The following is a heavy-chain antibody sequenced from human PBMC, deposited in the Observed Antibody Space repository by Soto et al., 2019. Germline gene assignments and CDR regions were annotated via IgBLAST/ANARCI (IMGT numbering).Heavy chain of an antibody. D-gene: IGHD3-10*01. V-gene: IGHV4-61*08. CDR1: GGSVSSSGSH. CDR3: ASGDYCHTMGA. CDR2: MTNAGST. J-gene: IGHJ6*02. Sequence: QVQLQDSGPGLVRPSETLSLTCIVSGGSVSSSGSHWNWIRQPPGKGLEWIGYMTNAGSTKYNPSPETRVTISLDTSKNAFSPNLTSVTAADTAVYYCASGDYCHTMGAWGQGTTFAVSS.